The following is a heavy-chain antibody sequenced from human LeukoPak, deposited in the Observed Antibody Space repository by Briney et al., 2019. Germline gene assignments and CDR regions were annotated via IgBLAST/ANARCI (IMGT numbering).Heavy chain of an antibody. CDR2: VDPEDGET. CDR1: GYTFTDYY. D-gene: IGHD1-1*01. J-gene: IGHJ4*02. Sequence: ASVKISCKVSGYTFTDYYMHWVQQAPGKGLEWMGLVDPEDGETIYAEKFQGRVTITADTSTDTAYMELSSLRSEDTAVYYCATVKNWNDDRPFDYWGQGTLVTVSS. V-gene: IGHV1-69-2*01. CDR3: ATVKNWNDDRPFDY.